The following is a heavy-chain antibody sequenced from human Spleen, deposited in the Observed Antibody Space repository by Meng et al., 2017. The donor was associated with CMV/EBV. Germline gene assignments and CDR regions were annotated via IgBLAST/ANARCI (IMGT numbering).Heavy chain of an antibody. CDR2: IFVGGTT. CDR3: ARSTLHHPEVYFDY. V-gene: IGHV4-61*02. J-gene: IGHJ4*02. D-gene: IGHD2-2*01. CDR1: GVSVTSGSYY. Sequence: QVQLQESGPGLVEPSQTLSLSCSVSGVSVTSGSYYWNWIRQPAGKGLEWIGRIFVGGTTNYNPSLKSRVTISVDTSENQFSLNLTSVTAADTAIYFCARSTLHHPEVYFDYWGQGSLVTVSS.